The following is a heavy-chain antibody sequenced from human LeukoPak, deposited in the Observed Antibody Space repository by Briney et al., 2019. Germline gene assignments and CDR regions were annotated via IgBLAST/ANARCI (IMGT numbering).Heavy chain of an antibody. Sequence: QTGGSLRLSCAASGFTFDDYAMHWVRQAPGKGLEWVSGISWNSGTIYYADSVKGRFTISRDDAKNSLYLQMHSLRAEDTALYYCAKRSAAGTVGYFDYWGQGTLVTVSS. CDR3: AKRSAAGTVGYFDY. CDR2: ISWNSGTI. CDR1: GFTFDDYA. J-gene: IGHJ4*02. D-gene: IGHD6-13*01. V-gene: IGHV3-9*01.